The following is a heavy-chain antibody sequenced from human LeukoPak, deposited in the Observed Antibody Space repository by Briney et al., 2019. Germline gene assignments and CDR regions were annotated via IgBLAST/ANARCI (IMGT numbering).Heavy chain of an antibody. CDR1: GFTFSSYS. V-gene: IGHV3-48*04. Sequence: PGGSLRLSCAASGFTFSSYSMNWVRQAPGKGLEWVSYIGSSSSTIYYADSVRGRFTISRDNAKNSLYLQMNSLRAEDTAVYYCASDGSGKMGFDYWGQGTLVTVSS. J-gene: IGHJ4*02. CDR2: IGSSSSTI. CDR3: ASDGSGKMGFDY. D-gene: IGHD3-10*01.